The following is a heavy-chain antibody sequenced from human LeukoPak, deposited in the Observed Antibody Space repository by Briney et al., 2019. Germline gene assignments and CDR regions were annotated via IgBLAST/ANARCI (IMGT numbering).Heavy chain of an antibody. J-gene: IGHJ4*02. CDR3: ARCSSSKSYYFDY. CDR2: IIPILGIA. V-gene: IGHV1-69*04. Sequence: ASVKVSCKASGGTFSSYAISWVRQAPGQGLEWMGRIIPILGIANYAQKFQGRVTITADKSTSTAYMELSSLRSEDTAAYYCARCSSSKSYYFDYWGQGTLVTVSS. D-gene: IGHD6-6*01. CDR1: GGTFSSYA.